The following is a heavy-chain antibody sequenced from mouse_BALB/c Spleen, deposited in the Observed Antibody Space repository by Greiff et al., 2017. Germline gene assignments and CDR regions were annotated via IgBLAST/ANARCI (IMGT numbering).Heavy chain of an antibody. Sequence: VQLQQSGAELVRPGVSVKISCKGSGYTFTDYAMHWVKQSHAKSLEWIGVISTYYGDASYNQKFKGKATMTVDKSSSTAYMELARLTSEDSAIYYCARNYGNYNYAMDYWGQGTSVTVSS. CDR3: ARNYGNYNYAMDY. J-gene: IGHJ4*01. CDR2: ISTYYGDA. D-gene: IGHD2-1*01. CDR1: GYTFTDYA. V-gene: IGHV1S137*01.